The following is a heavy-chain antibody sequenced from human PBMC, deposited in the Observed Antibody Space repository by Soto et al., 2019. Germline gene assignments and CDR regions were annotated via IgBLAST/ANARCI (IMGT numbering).Heavy chain of an antibody. Sequence: PGGSLRLSCAASGFTFSSYDMHWVRQATGKGLEWVSAIGTAGDTYYPGSVKGRFTISRENAKNSLYLQMNSLRAEDTAVYYCARDLGHCTNGVCYTVFDYWGQGTLVTVSS. V-gene: IGHV3-13*01. J-gene: IGHJ4*02. CDR2: IGTAGDT. CDR3: ARDLGHCTNGVCYTVFDY. D-gene: IGHD2-8*01. CDR1: GFTFSSYD.